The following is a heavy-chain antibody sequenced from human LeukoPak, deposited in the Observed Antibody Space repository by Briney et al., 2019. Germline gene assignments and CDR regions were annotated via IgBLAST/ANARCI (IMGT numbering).Heavy chain of an antibody. CDR2: ISAYNGNT. CDR1: GYTFTNYA. V-gene: IGHV1-18*01. J-gene: IGHJ3*02. Sequence: ASVKVSCKASGYTFTNYAMNWVRQAPGQGLEGMGWISAYNGNTELAQKFQGRVTLATDASTSTAYVELRSLNSDDTAVYFCARGGSRSRRGDDAFDIWGQGTMVTVSS. D-gene: IGHD3-10*01. CDR3: ARGGSRSRRGDDAFDI.